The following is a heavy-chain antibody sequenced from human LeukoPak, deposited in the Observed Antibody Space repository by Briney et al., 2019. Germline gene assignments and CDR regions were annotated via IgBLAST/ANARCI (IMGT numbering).Heavy chain of an antibody. D-gene: IGHD3-22*01. CDR2: IYSGDST. Sequence: PGGSLRLSCAAPGFTFSFYGRHWVRQAPGKGLDWASVIYSGDSTYYADSVEGRFTISRDNSKNTLYLQMNSLRAEDTAVYYCAKGYYYDSSGPLYYWGQGTLVTVSS. V-gene: IGHV3-NL1*01. CDR3: AKGYYYDSSGPLYY. CDR1: GFTFSFYG. J-gene: IGHJ4*02.